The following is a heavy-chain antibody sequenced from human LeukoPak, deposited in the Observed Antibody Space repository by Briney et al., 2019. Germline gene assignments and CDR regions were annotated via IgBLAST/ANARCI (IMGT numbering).Heavy chain of an antibody. CDR2: IYSGGTT. CDR1: GFTFSSYS. V-gene: IGHV3-53*01. J-gene: IGHJ5*02. CDR3: GRDVGP. Sequence: HTGGSLRLSCTASGFTFSSYSMNWVRQAPGKGLEWVSVIYSGGTTYYANSVKGRFTISRDSSKNTMYLQMNSLRVEDTAMYYCGRDVGPWGQGTLVTVSS.